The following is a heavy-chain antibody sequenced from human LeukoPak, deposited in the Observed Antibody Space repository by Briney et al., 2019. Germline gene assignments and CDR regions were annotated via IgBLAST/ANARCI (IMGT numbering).Heavy chain of an antibody. V-gene: IGHV4-61*02. CDR2: FHTSGGT. J-gene: IGHJ5*02. Sequence: PSETLSLTCTVSSVSISSGSYFWSWVRQPAGKALEWIGRFHTSGGTNYNPSLVSRVTISVDTSKNQFSLKLTSVTAADTAVYYCASTVFGVTYNWFDPWGQGTLVTVSS. D-gene: IGHD3-3*01. CDR1: SVSISSGSYF. CDR3: ASTVFGVTYNWFDP.